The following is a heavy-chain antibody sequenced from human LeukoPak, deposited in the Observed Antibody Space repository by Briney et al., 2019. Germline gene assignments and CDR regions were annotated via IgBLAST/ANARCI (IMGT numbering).Heavy chain of an antibody. CDR2: ISYDGSNK. Sequence: GGSLRLSCAASGFTFSSYGMHWVRQAPGKGLEWVAVISYDGSNKYYADSVKGRFTISRDNSKNTLYLQMNSLRAEDTAVYYYARVSIAESWTFDYWGQGTLVTVSS. D-gene: IGHD3-10*01. CDR3: ARVSIAESWTFDY. CDR1: GFTFSSYG. V-gene: IGHV3-30*03. J-gene: IGHJ4*02.